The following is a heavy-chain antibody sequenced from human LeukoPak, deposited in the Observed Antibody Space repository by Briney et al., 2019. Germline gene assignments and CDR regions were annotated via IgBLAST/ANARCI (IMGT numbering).Heavy chain of an antibody. V-gene: IGHV4-59*01. J-gene: IGHJ3*02. CDR3: ARFGYYAFDI. CDR1: GGSISGFY. D-gene: IGHD5-12*01. CDR2: IHYSGST. Sequence: SETLSLTCTVSGGSISGFYWSWIRQSPGKGLELIAYIHYSGSTNYNPSLRSRVTVSVDASKNQFSLNLSSVTAADTAVYYCARFGYYAFDIWGQGTLCTVSS.